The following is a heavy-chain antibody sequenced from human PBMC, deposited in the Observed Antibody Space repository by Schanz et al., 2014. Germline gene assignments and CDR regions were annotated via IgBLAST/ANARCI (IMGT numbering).Heavy chain of an antibody. CDR2: ISDSGDST. D-gene: IGHD2-2*01. CDR1: GFTFSDYY. J-gene: IGHJ4*02. V-gene: IGHV3-11*01. CDR3: AKVAPAATYLDS. Sequence: QVQLVDSGRGLVKPGGSLRLSCAASGFTFSDYYMTWIRQAPGKGLEWVSDISDSGDSTHYADSVKGRFTISRDNAKNSLFLQMNSLSAEDTAVYYCAKVAPAATYLDSWGLGTLDTVSS.